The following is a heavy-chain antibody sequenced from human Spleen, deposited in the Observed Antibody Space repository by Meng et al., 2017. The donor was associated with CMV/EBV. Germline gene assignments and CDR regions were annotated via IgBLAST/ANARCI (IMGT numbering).Heavy chain of an antibody. CDR2: ISYDGSKE. CDR3: ARANRPGIAAAGPTKAYYYGMDV. J-gene: IGHJ6*02. CDR1: GFTLSSYA. V-gene: IGHV3-30*04. D-gene: IGHD6-13*01. Sequence: GGSLRLSCAASGFTLSSYAMHWVRQAPDKGLEWVAVISYDGSKEYYADSVKGRCTISRDSSKNSLYLQMNSLRAEDTAVYYCARANRPGIAAAGPTKAYYYGMDVWGQGTTVTVSS.